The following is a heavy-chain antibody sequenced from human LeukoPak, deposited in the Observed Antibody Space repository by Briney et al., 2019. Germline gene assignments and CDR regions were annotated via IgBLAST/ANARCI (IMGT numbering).Heavy chain of an antibody. CDR2: IRYDGSNK. V-gene: IGHV3-30*02. CDR1: GFTFSSYG. D-gene: IGHD6-13*01. J-gene: IGHJ5*02. Sequence: GGSLRLSCAASGFTFSSYGMHWVRQAPGKGLEWVAFIRYDGSNKYYADSVKGRFTISRDNSKNTLYLQMNSLRAEDTAVYYCAKDRHIAAAGNWFDPWGQGTLVTVSS. CDR3: AKDRHIAAAGNWFDP.